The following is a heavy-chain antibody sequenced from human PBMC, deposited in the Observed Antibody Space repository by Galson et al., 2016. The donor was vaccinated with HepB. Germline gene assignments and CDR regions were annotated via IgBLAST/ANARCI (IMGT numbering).Heavy chain of an antibody. J-gene: IGHJ4*02. CDR2: IYYSGST. D-gene: IGHD3-10*01. CDR3: VRQVTLGRGVLRGFYFDY. Sequence: ETLSLTCTVSGASIGSSSYFWGWIRQPPGKGLEWIGTIYYSGSTYYNPSLKSRVTISVDTSRNQFSLKLSSVTAADTAVYYCVRQVTLGRGVLRGFYFDYWGQGTLVTVSS. CDR1: GASIGSSSYF. V-gene: IGHV4-39*01.